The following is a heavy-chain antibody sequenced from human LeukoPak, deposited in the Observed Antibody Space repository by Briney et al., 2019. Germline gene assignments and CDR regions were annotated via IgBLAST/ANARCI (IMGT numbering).Heavy chain of an antibody. V-gene: IGHV4-30-4*08. CDR2: IYYSGST. CDR1: GGSISSGGYY. CDR3: ARDLPYYYYMDV. J-gene: IGHJ6*03. D-gene: IGHD5/OR15-5a*01. Sequence: SETLSLTCTVSGGSISSGGYYWSWIRQHPGKGLEWIGYIYYSGSTYYNPSLKSRVTISVDTSKNQFSLKLSSVTAADTAVYYCARDLPYYYYMDVWGKGTTVTVSS.